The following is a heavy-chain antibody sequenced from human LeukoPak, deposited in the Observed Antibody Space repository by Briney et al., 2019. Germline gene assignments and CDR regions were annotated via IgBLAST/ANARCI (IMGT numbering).Heavy chain of an antibody. CDR1: GYTFTGYY. J-gene: IGHJ4*02. CDR3: ARDVSRSRDY. D-gene: IGHD5/OR15-5a*01. CDR2: INPNSGVT. V-gene: IGHV1-2*02. Sequence: ASVTVSCKASGYTFTGYYVHWVRQAPGQGREWMGWINPNSGVTNYAQKFQGRVTLTRDTSITTAYMELSRLNSDDTAVYYCARDVSRSRDYWGQGTLVTVSS.